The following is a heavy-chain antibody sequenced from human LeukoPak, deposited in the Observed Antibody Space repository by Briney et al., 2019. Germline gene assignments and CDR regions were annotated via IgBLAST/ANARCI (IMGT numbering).Heavy chain of an antibody. CDR2: IYHSGST. Sequence: SETLSLTCVVYDGSFSDYYWSWIRQPPGKGLEWIGSIYHSGSTYYNPSLKSRVTISVDTSKNQFSLRLSSLTAADTALYYCARDRKYYYHMDVWGKGTTVTVSS. D-gene: IGHD1-14*01. CDR3: ARDRKYYYHMDV. CDR1: DGSFSDYY. V-gene: IGHV4-34*01. J-gene: IGHJ6*03.